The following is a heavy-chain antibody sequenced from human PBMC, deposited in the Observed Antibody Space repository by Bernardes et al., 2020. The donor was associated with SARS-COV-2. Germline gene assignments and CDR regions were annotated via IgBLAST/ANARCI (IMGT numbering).Heavy chain of an antibody. CDR2: VYYSGTT. CDR1: GGSTSSINYY. CDR3: ARRAKMYCTTTSCQLANFFDS. J-gene: IGHJ4*01. Sequence: SESLSLTCTVSGGSTSSINYYWGWLRQPPGRGLEWIASVYYSGTTYYSPSLKSRVTISVDTSKNQSSLKLSSVTAADTAVYYCARRAKMYCTTTSCQLANFFDSWGHGTLVTVSS. D-gene: IGHD2-2*01. V-gene: IGHV4-39*01.